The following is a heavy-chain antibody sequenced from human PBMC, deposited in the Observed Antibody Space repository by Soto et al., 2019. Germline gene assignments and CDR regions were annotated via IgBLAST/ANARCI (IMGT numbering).Heavy chain of an antibody. Sequence: QVQLVQSGAEVKKPGASVKVSCKASGYTFTSYGISWVRQAPGQGLERMGWISAYNGDTNYAQNLQGRVSMTTDTSTSTASMEVRNLRSGDTAVYYCARRSYRDMDVWGQGTTVTVSS. CDR2: ISAYNGDT. D-gene: IGHD3-10*01. J-gene: IGHJ6*02. CDR3: ARRSYRDMDV. CDR1: GYTFTSYG. V-gene: IGHV1-18*01.